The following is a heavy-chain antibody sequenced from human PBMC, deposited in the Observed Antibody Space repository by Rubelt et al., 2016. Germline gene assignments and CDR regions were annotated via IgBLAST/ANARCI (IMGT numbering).Heavy chain of an antibody. CDR1: GGSISSYY. CDR2: IYTSGST. D-gene: IGHD4-17*01. Sequence: ESGPGLVKPSETLSLTCTVSGGSISSYYWSWIRQPAGKGLEWIGRIYTSGSTNYNPSLKSRVTMSVDTSKNQFSLKLSSVTAADTAVDYCARGDPDRGSRTVTLDYWGQGTLVTVSS. CDR3: ARGDPDRGSRTVTLDY. J-gene: IGHJ4*02. V-gene: IGHV4-4*07.